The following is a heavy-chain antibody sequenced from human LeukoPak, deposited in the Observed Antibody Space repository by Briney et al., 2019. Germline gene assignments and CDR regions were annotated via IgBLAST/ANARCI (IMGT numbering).Heavy chain of an antibody. CDR2: ITGSGGST. CDR1: GFTFTRYW. Sequence: GGSLRLSCEASGFTFTRYWMSWVRQAPGKGLEWVSLITGSGGSTWYADSVKGRFAISRDNSKNTLYLQLNSLRVEDTAVYYCAKNRGAGSHYYYHMNVWGKGTTVTVSS. J-gene: IGHJ6*03. V-gene: IGHV3-23*01. D-gene: IGHD1-26*01. CDR3: AKNRGAGSHYYYHMNV.